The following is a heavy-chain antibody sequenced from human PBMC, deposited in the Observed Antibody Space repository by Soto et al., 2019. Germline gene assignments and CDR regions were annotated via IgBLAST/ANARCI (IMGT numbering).Heavy chain of an antibody. Sequence: QVQLVQSGAEVKKPGSSVKISCKASGGTFSSYAVSRVRQAPGQGLEWMGGIIPIFGTANYAQKFQGRVTITADESTSTAYMELSSLRSEDTAVYYCARVPRRRYSSGWYWFDPWGQGTLVTVSS. D-gene: IGHD6-13*01. CDR3: ARVPRRRYSSGWYWFDP. CDR1: GGTFSSYA. J-gene: IGHJ5*02. V-gene: IGHV1-69*12. CDR2: IIPIFGTA.